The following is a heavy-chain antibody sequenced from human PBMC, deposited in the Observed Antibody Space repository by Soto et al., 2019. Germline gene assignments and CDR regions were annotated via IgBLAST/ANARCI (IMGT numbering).Heavy chain of an antibody. CDR3: AREGVGATRSRHYYYDGMDV. CDR2: ISYDGSNK. CDR1: GFTFSSYA. Sequence: QVQLVESGGGVVQPGRSLRLSCAASGFTFSSYAMHWVRQAPGKGLEWVAVISYDGSNKYYADSVKGRFTISRDNSKNTLYLQMHSLRAEDTAVYYCAREGVGATRSRHYYYDGMDVWGQGTTVTVSS. D-gene: IGHD1-26*01. J-gene: IGHJ6*02. V-gene: IGHV3-30-3*01.